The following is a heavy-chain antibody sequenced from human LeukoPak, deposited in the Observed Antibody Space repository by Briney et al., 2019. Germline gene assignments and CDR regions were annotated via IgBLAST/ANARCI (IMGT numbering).Heavy chain of an antibody. CDR3: ARDSAIVVLAYMDV. CDR1: GFSFSDYH. Sequence: GGSLRLSCAASGFSFSDYHMNWVRQAPGKGLEWVSSISSRSRYIYYADSVKGRFTTSRDNTKNSLYLQMNNLRAEDTGVYYCARDSAIVVLAYMDVWGKGTTVTISS. J-gene: IGHJ6*03. V-gene: IGHV3-21*01. CDR2: ISSRSRYI. D-gene: IGHD2-15*01.